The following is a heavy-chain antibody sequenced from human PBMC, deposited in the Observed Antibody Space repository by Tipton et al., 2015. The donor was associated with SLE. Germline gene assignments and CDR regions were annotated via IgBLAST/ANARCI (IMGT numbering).Heavy chain of an antibody. V-gene: IGHV4-59*01. CDR2: VHYSGTT. J-gene: IGHJ6*02. CDR3: ARDPGTRYGMDV. D-gene: IGHD3-9*01. Sequence: LRLSCSVSYGSINTFYWSWIRKPPGKSLEWIGYVHYSGTTNYNPSVRSRVTISVDASKNQVSLKLTSVTAADTAIYYCARDPGTRYGMDVWGQGTTVTVSS. CDR1: YGSINTFY.